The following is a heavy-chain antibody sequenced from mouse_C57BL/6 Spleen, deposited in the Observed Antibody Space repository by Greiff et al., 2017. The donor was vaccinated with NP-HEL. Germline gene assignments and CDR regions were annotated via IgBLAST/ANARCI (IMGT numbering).Heavy chain of an antibody. CDR2: ISSGGDYI. V-gene: IGHV5-9-1*02. Sequence: EVMLVESGEGLVKPGGSLKLSCAASGFTFSSYAMSWVRQTPEKRLEWVAYISSGGDYIYYADTVKGRFTISRDNARNTLYLQMSSLKSEDTAMYYCTRDSPDGYYDYWGQGTTLTVSS. D-gene: IGHD2-3*01. J-gene: IGHJ2*01. CDR3: TRDSPDGYYDY. CDR1: GFTFSSYA.